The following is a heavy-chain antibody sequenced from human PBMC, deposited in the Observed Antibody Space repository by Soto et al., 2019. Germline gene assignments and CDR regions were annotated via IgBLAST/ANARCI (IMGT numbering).Heavy chain of an antibody. V-gene: IGHV5-51*01. D-gene: IGHD2-2*01. Sequence: PGESLKISCKASGYNFANYWIGWVRQMPGKGLEWMGIIYPGDSDTRYSSSFQGQVTISADKSISTAYLQWSSLKASDTAMYYCARHLGYCNSLSCWPGVYWGPGTLVTVSS. CDR3: ARHLGYCNSLSCWPGVY. CDR2: IYPGDSDT. CDR1: GYNFANYW. J-gene: IGHJ4*02.